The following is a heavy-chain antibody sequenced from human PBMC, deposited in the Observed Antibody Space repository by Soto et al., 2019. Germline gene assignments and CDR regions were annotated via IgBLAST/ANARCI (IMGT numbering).Heavy chain of an antibody. V-gene: IGHV3-66*01. J-gene: IGHJ5*02. CDR1: GFTVSSNY. CDR2: IYSGGST. CDR3: ARGKGVTYMTTVTQNWFDP. D-gene: IGHD4-17*01. Sequence: EVQLVESGGGLVQPGGSLRLSCAASGFTVSSNYMSWVRQAPGKGLEWVSVIYSGGSTYYADSVKGRFTISRDNSKNTLYLQMNSLRAEDTAVYYCARGKGVTYMTTVTQNWFDPWGQGTLVTVSS.